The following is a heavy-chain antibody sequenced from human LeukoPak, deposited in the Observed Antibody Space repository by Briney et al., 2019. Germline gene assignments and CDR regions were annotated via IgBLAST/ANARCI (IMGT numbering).Heavy chain of an antibody. CDR1: SGSIRSYH. CDR3: ARNGYTKSWTHLDY. Sequence: KTSETLSLTCTVSSGSIRSYHWGWVRQPAGKGLEWIARIYTTGHTHYPPSLNSRFTMSVDTSKNQFSLNLTSVTTADTAFYYCARNGYTKSWTHLDYWGQGILVSVSS. D-gene: IGHD3/OR15-3a*01. J-gene: IGHJ4*02. CDR2: IYTTGHT. V-gene: IGHV4-4*07.